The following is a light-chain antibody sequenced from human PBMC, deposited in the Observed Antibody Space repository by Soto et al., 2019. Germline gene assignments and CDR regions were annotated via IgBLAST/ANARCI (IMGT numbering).Light chain of an antibody. CDR1: QSVSVN. Sequence: EIAMTQSPATLSVSPGETATLSCRASQSVSVNLAWYQQNPGQAPRRLIYAASTRATGIPPRFSGSGSGTEFTLTISSLQPEDFAVYFCQQYNGWPPWTFGQGTQVDIK. V-gene: IGKV3-15*01. CDR2: AAS. J-gene: IGKJ1*01. CDR3: QQYNGWPPWT.